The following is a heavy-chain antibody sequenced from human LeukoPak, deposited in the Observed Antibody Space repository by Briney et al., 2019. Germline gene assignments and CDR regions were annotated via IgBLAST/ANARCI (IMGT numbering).Heavy chain of an antibody. V-gene: IGHV3-53*01. CDR3: AREFRQTYSSGWSLDY. Sequence: PGGSLRLSCTASGFTVSNNYMSWVRQAPGKGLEGVSVIYGGRNNTVYADSVKGRLTISRDNSRNTIYIQIDRLRAEDTATYYCAREFRQTYSSGWSLDYWGQGTLVTVSS. D-gene: IGHD6-19*01. CDR1: GFTVSNNY. CDR2: IYGGRNNT. J-gene: IGHJ4*02.